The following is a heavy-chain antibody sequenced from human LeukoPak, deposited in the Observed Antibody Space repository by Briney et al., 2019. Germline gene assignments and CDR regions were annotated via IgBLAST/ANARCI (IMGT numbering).Heavy chain of an antibody. CDR1: GFTYSSYW. CDR2: IKQDGSEK. V-gene: IGHV3-7*04. J-gene: IGHJ4*02. D-gene: IGHD1-26*01. Sequence: PGGSLRLSCAASGFTYSSYWMSWVRQAPGKGLEWVANIKQDGSEKNYVDSVKGRFTISRDNAKNSLYLQMNSLRAEDTAVYYCAGGIVGATLDYWGQGTLVTVSS. CDR3: AGGIVGATLDY.